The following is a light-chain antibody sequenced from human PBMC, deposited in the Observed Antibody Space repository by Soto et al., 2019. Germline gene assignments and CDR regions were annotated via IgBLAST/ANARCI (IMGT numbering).Light chain of an antibody. V-gene: IGKV3-11*01. CDR2: DAS. CDR3: QQRSNWLT. Sequence: EIVMTQSPATLSLSPGERATLSCRASQSVSSYLAWYQQKPGQAPRLLIYDASNRATGIPARFSGSGSGTDFSLTISSLEPEYFAVYYCQQRSNWLTFGGGTKL. J-gene: IGKJ4*01. CDR1: QSVSSY.